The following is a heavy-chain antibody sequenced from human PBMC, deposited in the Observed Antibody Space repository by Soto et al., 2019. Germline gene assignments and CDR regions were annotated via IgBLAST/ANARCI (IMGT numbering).Heavy chain of an antibody. CDR3: ARDRVMRGNAYYYGMDV. J-gene: IGHJ6*02. Sequence: QVLLVQSGAEVKKPGSSVRVSCKTSGGTFSSFAIGWVRLAPGQGLEWMGVIVPMFAAPTYAQKFQGRVSITADESTRTAYMELSRLRSDDTAVYYCARDRVMRGNAYYYGMDVWGQGTTVTVSS. V-gene: IGHV1-69*12. CDR1: GGTFSSFA. D-gene: IGHD2-21*01. CDR2: IVPMFAAP.